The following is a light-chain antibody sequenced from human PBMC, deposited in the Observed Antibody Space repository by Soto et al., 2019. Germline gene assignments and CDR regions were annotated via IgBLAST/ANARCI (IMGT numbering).Light chain of an antibody. CDR2: EVT. CDR3: TSYTPTSTRV. Sequence: QSVLTQPASVSGSPGQSITISCTGTSSDVGAYNYVSWYQHRPGKAPQLMISEVTKRPSGVSDRFPGSKSGTTASLTISRPPAEEGADYYSTSYTPTSTRVFGGGTKLTVL. V-gene: IGLV2-14*01. CDR1: SSDVGAYNY. J-gene: IGLJ3*02.